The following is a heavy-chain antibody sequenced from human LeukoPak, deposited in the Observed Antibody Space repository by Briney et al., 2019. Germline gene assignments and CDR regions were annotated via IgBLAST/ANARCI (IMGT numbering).Heavy chain of an antibody. CDR3: AKDIEPYCGSDCYSGSIDY. CDR1: GFTFSSYG. CDR2: ISYDGSNK. D-gene: IGHD2-21*02. J-gene: IGHJ4*02. Sequence: GRSLRLSCAASGFTFSSYGMHWVRQAPGKGLEWVAVISYDGSNKYYADSVKGRFTISRDNSKNTLYLQMNSLRAEDTAVYYCAKDIEPYCGSDCYSGSIDYWGQGTLVTVSS. V-gene: IGHV3-30*18.